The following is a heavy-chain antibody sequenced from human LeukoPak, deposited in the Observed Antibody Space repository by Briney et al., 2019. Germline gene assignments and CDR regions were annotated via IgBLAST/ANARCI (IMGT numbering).Heavy chain of an antibody. CDR3: ARAPTPTPVWSRTCWYFDL. Sequence: NSSETLSLTCAVYGGSFSGYYWSWIRQPPGKGLEWIGEINHSGSTNYNPSLKSRVTISVDTSKNQFSLKLSSVTAADTAVYYCARAPTPTPVWSRTCWYFDLWGRGTLVTVSS. CDR1: GGSFSGYY. J-gene: IGHJ2*01. CDR2: INHSGST. V-gene: IGHV4-34*01. D-gene: IGHD3-10*01.